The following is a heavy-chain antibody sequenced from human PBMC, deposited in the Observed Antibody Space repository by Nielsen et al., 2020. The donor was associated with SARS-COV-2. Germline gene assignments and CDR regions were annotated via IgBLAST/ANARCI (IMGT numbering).Heavy chain of an antibody. V-gene: IGHV3-7*03. CDR1: GFTFSSYW. Sequence: GESLKISCAASGFTFSSYWMSWVRQAPGKGLEWVANIKQDGSEKYYVDSVKGRFTISRDNAKNSLYLQMNSLRAEDTAVYYCASGYRPWSQGTLVTVSS. CDR3: ASGYRP. CDR2: IKQDGSEK. J-gene: IGHJ4*02. D-gene: IGHD5-18*01.